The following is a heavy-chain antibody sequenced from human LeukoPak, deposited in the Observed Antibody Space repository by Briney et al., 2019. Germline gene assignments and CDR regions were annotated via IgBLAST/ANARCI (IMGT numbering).Heavy chain of an antibody. CDR2: IYSGGST. CDR3: ARDLREHGAFDI. V-gene: IGHV3-53*01. Sequence: GGSLRLSCAASGFTVSTNYMSWVRQAPGKGLEWVSEIYSGGSTYYAASVKGRFSISRDTSKNTVYLQMNSLRGEDTAVYYCARDLREHGAFDIWGQGAMVSVSS. D-gene: IGHD1-26*01. CDR1: GFTVSTNY. J-gene: IGHJ3*02.